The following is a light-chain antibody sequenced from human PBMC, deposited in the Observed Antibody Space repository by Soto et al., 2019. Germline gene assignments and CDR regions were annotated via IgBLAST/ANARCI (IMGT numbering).Light chain of an antibody. CDR1: QRFSSN. CDR3: QQHNNWPPWT. J-gene: IGKJ1*01. CDR2: GAS. Sequence: EIVMTQSPATLSVSPGERATLSCRASQRFSSNLAWYQQKPGQAPRLLMYGASTRATGIPDRFSGSGSGTEFTLTISSLQSEDFAVYYCQQHNNWPPWTFGQGTKVEIK. V-gene: IGKV3-15*01.